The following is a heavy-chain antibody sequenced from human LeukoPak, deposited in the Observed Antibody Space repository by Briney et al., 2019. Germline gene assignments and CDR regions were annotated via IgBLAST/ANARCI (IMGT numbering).Heavy chain of an antibody. CDR1: GFTFNNYA. CDR3: AKDVRVGGGGMDV. V-gene: IGHV3-23*01. D-gene: IGHD1-26*01. CDR2: ISSSGANA. Sequence: GGSLRLSCAASGFTFNNYAMNWVRQAPGKGLEWVSLISSSGANAYYVDSVKGRFTISRDNSKNTVSLQMNSLRGEDMAVYYCAKDVRVGGGGMDVWGQGTPVTVSS. J-gene: IGHJ6*02.